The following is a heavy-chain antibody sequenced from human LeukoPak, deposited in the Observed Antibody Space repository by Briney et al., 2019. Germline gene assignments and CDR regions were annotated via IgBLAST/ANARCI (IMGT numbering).Heavy chain of an antibody. V-gene: IGHV1-69*05. CDR1: GGIFSRYA. CDR2: IIPIFGTA. J-gene: IGHJ5*02. CDR3: AREYYDFWSGYRFDP. Sequence: GSSVKVSCKASGGIFSRYAISWVRQAPGQGLEWMGRIIPIFGTANYAQKFQGRVTITTDESTSTAYMELSSLRSEDTAVYYCAREYYDFWSGYRFDPWGQGTLVTVSS. D-gene: IGHD3-3*01.